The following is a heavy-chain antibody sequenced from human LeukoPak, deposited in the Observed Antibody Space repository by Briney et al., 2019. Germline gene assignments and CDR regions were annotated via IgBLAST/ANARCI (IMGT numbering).Heavy chain of an antibody. J-gene: IGHJ4*02. Sequence: PSETLSLTCTVSGGSISTYYWSWIRQPPGKGLEWIGEINHSGSTNYNPSLKSRVTISVDTSKNQFSLRLSPVTAADTAVYYCARLRAVTRSSSWLQVRRRFDYWGQGTLVTVSS. D-gene: IGHD6-13*01. CDR2: INHSGST. CDR3: ARLRAVTRSSSWLQVRRRFDY. CDR1: GGSISTYY. V-gene: IGHV4-34*01.